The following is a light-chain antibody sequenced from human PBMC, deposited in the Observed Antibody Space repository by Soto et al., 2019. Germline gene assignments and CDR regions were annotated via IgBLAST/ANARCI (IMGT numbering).Light chain of an antibody. CDR1: SSDVGNYNS. CDR2: DVS. V-gene: IGLV2-14*01. Sequence: QAVVTQPASVSGSPGQSISISCTGTSSDVGNYNSVSWYQQRPGKVPKLMIYDVSNRPSGVSNRFSGSKSGNTASLTISGLQAEDEADYYCSSYTSSSTYVLGTGTKLTVL. CDR3: SSYTSSSTYV. J-gene: IGLJ1*01.